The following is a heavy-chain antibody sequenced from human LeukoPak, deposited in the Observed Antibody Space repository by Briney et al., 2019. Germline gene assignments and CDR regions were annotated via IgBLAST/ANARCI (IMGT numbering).Heavy chain of an antibody. CDR3: ATAPYDSIGIFDY. D-gene: IGHD3-22*01. CDR1: GFTFYDYA. V-gene: IGHV3-43D*03. J-gene: IGHJ4*02. Sequence: PGGSLRLSCAASGFTFYDYAMHWVGQAPGKGLECVSLISWDGDSTSYSDSVKGRFTISRDNNKNSLYLQMNSLRTEDTALYYCATAPYDSIGIFDYRGQGTLVTASS. CDR2: ISWDGDST.